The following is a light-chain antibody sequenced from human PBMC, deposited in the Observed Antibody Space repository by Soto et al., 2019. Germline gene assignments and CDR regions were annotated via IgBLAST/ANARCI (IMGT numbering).Light chain of an antibody. J-gene: IGLJ1*01. V-gene: IGLV2-14*03. CDR3: ISYTDRQSYL. CDR2: AVS. CDR1: SSDIGSYDH. Sequence: QSALTQPASVSGSPGQSITISPRGTSSDIGSYDHVAWYQQFPGKSPKLISYAVSDRPSGVSDRFSGSKSGISASLTISGLQTEVEADYYCISYTDRQSYLFGTGTKVTVL.